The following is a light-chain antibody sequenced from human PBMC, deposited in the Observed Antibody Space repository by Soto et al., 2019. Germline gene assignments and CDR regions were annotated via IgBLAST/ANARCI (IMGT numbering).Light chain of an antibody. V-gene: IGKV3-11*01. Sequence: EIVLTQSPATLSLSPGERATLSCRASQSVSSYLAWYQQKPGQAPRLLMYDASNRATGIPARFSGSGSGTDFTLTISSLEPEDFAVYFCQQGSNWPLTFGAGTKVDIK. CDR2: DAS. J-gene: IGKJ4*01. CDR1: QSVSSY. CDR3: QQGSNWPLT.